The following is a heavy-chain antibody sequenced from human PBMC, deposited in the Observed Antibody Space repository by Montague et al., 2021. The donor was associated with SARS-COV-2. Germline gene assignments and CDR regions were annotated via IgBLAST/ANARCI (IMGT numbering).Heavy chain of an antibody. J-gene: IGHJ3*02. D-gene: IGHD3-10*01. CDR3: ARVTFYYGSDSYYVDTFDM. V-gene: IGHV4-59*01. Sequence: SETLSLTCTVSGCSITSNWWSWILQPPGKGLEWVGYALYTGRSRSNPSLQSRVFIWADTSKNQVSLKLSSVTAADTAVYYCARVTFYYGSDSYYVDTFDMWGQGKTVTVSS. CDR2: ALYTGRS. CDR1: GCSITSNW.